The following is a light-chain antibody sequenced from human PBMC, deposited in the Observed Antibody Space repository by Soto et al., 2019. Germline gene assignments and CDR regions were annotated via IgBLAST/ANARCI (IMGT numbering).Light chain of an antibody. V-gene: IGKV3-20*01. J-gene: IGKJ4*01. CDR3: HQYGSLPLT. CDR1: QSVSSNY. Sequence: EIVLTQSPGTLSSSPGERATLSCRASQSVSSNYLAWYQQTPGQAPRLLIYGASSRATGIPDRISGSWSGTDFTLTISSLEPEDFAVYYCHQYGSLPLTFGGGTKVEIK. CDR2: GAS.